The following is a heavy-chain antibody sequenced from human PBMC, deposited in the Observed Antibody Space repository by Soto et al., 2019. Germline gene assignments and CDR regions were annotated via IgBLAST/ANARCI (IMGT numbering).Heavy chain of an antibody. Sequence: GXSVKVSSKASGYTFTSYGISWVRQAPVQGLEWMGWISAYNGNTNYAQKLQGRVTMTTDTSTSTAYMEPRSLRSDDTAVYYCARDTPSVTKDYYYGMDVWGQGTKVTVYS. J-gene: IGHJ6*02. CDR1: GYTFTSYG. D-gene: IGHD4-4*01. CDR3: ARDTPSVTKDYYYGMDV. CDR2: ISAYNGNT. V-gene: IGHV1-18*01.